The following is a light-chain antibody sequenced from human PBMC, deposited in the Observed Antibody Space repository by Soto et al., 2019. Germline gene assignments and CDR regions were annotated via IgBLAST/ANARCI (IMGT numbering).Light chain of an antibody. Sequence: QSALTQPASVSGSPGLSITIVCTGTSSDVGDYNYVSWYQQHPGKAPKLIIYDVSNRPSGVSNRFSGSKSGNTASLTISGLQAEDEADYYCNSYTSSTTYVFGTGTKVTVL. J-gene: IGLJ1*01. CDR2: DVS. CDR1: SSDVGDYNY. CDR3: NSYTSSTTYV. V-gene: IGLV2-14*03.